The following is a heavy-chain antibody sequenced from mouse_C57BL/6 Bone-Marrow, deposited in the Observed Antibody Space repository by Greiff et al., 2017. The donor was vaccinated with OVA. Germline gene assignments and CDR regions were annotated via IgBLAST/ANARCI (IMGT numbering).Heavy chain of an antibody. J-gene: IGHJ3*01. CDR3: ARLDYGSSSWFAY. D-gene: IGHD1-1*01. CDR2: IYPSDSET. V-gene: IGHV1-61*01. Sequence: QVQLQQPGAELVRPGSSVKLSCKASGYTFTSYWMDWVKQRPGQGLEWIGNIYPSDSETHYNQKFKDKATLTVDKSSSTAYMQLSSLTSEDSAVYYCARLDYGSSSWFAYWGQGTLVTVSA. CDR1: GYTFTSYW.